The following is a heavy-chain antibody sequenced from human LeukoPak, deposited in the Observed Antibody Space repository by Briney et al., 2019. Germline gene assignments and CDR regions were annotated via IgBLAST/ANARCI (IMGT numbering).Heavy chain of an antibody. J-gene: IGHJ2*01. Sequence: PSQTLSLTCTVSGDSISSGDYYWSWIRQPAGKGLEWIGRIYTSGSTNYNPSLKSRVTISVDTSKNQFSLKLSSVTAADTAVYYCARGVFTMVRGVTYWYFDLWGRGTLVTVSS. CDR2: IYTSGST. CDR3: ARGVFTMVRGVTYWYFDL. CDR1: GDSISSGDYY. V-gene: IGHV4-61*02. D-gene: IGHD3-10*01.